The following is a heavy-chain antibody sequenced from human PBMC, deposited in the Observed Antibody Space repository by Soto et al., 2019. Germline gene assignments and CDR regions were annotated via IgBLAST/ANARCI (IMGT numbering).Heavy chain of an antibody. Sequence: HITLKESGPTLVKPTQTLTLTCTFSGFSLSTSGACVGWIRQPPGKALEWLAIIYWDDEKRYSPSLKTRLTVTKDTSKNQVVLTMTNVDPVDTATYYCAHRAYFDSGKQFDYWGQGPLVSVSS. CDR1: GFSLSTSGAC. CDR2: IYWDDEK. CDR3: AHRAYFDSGKQFDY. D-gene: IGHD3-10*01. J-gene: IGHJ4*02. V-gene: IGHV2-5*02.